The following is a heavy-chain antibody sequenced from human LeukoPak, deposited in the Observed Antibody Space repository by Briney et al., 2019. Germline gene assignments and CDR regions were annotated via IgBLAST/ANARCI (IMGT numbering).Heavy chain of an antibody. J-gene: IGHJ5*02. CDR2: INAGNGNT. CDR3: ARGSGLAVAGYGNWFDP. D-gene: IGHD6-19*01. V-gene: IGHV1-3*01. Sequence: ASVKVSCKASGYTFTSYAMHWVRQAPGQRLEWMGWINAGNGNTKYSQKFQGRVTITRDTSASTAYMELSSLRSEDTAVYYCARGSGLAVAGYGNWFDPWGQGTLVTVSS. CDR1: GYTFTSYA.